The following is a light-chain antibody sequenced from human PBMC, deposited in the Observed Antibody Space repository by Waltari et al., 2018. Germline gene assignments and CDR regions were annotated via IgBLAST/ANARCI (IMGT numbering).Light chain of an antibody. V-gene: IGLV2-14*03. J-gene: IGLJ1*01. CDR2: DVS. Sequence: QSALTQPASVSGSPGQSITISCTGTSSDVVGDNYVACYQQHAGKAPKLLIYDVSKRPSGVSHRFSGSKCGNTVSLTITGVQAEDEADHSCSSFTSSSGSVFGTGTKVTVL. CDR1: SSDVVGDNY. CDR3: SSFTSSSGSV.